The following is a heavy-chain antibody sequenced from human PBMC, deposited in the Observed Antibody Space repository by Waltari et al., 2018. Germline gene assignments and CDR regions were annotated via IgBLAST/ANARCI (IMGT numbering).Heavy chain of an antibody. D-gene: IGHD2-15*01. Sequence: QVQLQESGPGLVKPSETLSLTCTVSGACIRTYYYSWIRQSPGKGLQWIGPMYYTGTAYYNPSLKSRVTISLDTSKNQFSLSLTSVTTADTAVYYCARDYPAAHVFDYWGQGTVVAVSS. CDR1: GACIRTYY. CDR2: MYYTGTA. J-gene: IGHJ4*02. CDR3: ARDYPAAHVFDY. V-gene: IGHV4-59*01.